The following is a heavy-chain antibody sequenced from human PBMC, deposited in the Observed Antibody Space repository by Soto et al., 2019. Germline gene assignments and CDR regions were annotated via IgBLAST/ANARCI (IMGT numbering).Heavy chain of an antibody. J-gene: IGHJ4*02. Sequence: GGSLRLSCAASGFTFSSYSMSWVRQAPGKGLEWVSGFRGSGDDGTTYYADSVKGRFTTSRDNSKNMLFLQMNSLRAEDTAIYYCAKKVNSGSGSQYFDYWGPGTLVTVSS. CDR2: FRGSGDDGTT. D-gene: IGHD3-10*01. CDR3: AKKVNSGSGSQYFDY. CDR1: GFTFSSYS. V-gene: IGHV3-23*01.